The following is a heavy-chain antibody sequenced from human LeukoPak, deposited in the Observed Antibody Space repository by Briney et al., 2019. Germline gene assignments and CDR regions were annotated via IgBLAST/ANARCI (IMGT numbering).Heavy chain of an antibody. D-gene: IGHD3-10*01. J-gene: IGHJ5*02. V-gene: IGHV1-2*02. Sequence: ASVKVSCKASGYTFTGYYMHWVRQAPGQGLEWMGWINPNSGGTDYAQKFQGRVTMTRDTSISTAYMELSRLRSDDTAVYYCARDYYGSGSYYNRWGQGTLVTVSS. CDR2: INPNSGGT. CDR1: GYTFTGYY. CDR3: ARDYYGSGSYYNR.